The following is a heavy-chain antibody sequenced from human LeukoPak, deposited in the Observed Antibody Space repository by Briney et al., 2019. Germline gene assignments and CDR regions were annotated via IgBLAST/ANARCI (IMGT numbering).Heavy chain of an antibody. CDR1: GGSISSGNY. CDR3: AREKDCSSISCYHGYYYMDV. J-gene: IGHJ6*03. V-gene: IGHV4-61*02. D-gene: IGHD2-2*01. CDR2: IYTSGST. Sequence: SQTLSLTCTVSGGSISSGNYWSWIRQPAGKGLEWIGRIYTSGSTNYSPSLKSRVTISVDTSKNQFSLKLSSVTAADTAVYYCAREKDCSSISCYHGYYYMDVWGKGTTVTVSS.